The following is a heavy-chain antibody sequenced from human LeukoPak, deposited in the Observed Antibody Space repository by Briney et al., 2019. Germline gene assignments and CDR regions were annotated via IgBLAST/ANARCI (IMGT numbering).Heavy chain of an antibody. CDR2: ISGSGGST. J-gene: IGHJ4*02. Sequence: GGSLRLSCAASGFTFDDYAMHWVRQAPGKGLEWVSGISGSGGSTYYADSVKGRFTISRDDSKNTLYLQVNSLRAEDTAVYFCARGTYYYDSGTYYYGYYFDYWGQGTLVTVSS. CDR3: ARGTYYYDSGTYYYGYYFDY. V-gene: IGHV3-23*01. D-gene: IGHD3-22*01. CDR1: GFTFDDYA.